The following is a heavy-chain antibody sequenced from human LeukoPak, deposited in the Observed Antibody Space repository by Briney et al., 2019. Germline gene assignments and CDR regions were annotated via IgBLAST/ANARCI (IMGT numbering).Heavy chain of an antibody. Sequence: SETLSLTCSVSGGSASSGDYYWSWIRQPPGKGLEWIGYIYDSGSTYYNPSLKSRVTISVDRPKNQFSLKLSSVTAADTAVYYCARATSQYYYDSSGYYYWGQGTLVTVSS. CDR3: ARATSQYYYDSSGYYY. D-gene: IGHD3-22*01. J-gene: IGHJ4*02. CDR1: GGSASSGDYY. CDR2: IYDSGST. V-gene: IGHV4-30-2*01.